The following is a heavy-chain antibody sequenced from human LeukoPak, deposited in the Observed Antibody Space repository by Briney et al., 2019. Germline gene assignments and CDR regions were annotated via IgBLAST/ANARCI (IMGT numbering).Heavy chain of an antibody. CDR3: ARAGLYNWNYEGTAYFDY. CDR2: ISYDGSNK. V-gene: IGHV3-30*03. Sequence: PGGSLRLSCAASGFTFSSYGMHWVRQAPGKGLEWVAVISYDGSNKYYADSVKGRFTISRDNSKNTLYLQMNSLRAEDTAVYYCARAGLYNWNYEGTAYFDYWGQGTLVTVSS. J-gene: IGHJ4*02. D-gene: IGHD1-7*01. CDR1: GFTFSSYG.